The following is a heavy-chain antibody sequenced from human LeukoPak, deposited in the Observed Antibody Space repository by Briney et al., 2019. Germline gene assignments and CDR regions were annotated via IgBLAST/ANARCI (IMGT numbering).Heavy chain of an antibody. CDR2: ISVSGGST. CDR1: GFTFSSHA. D-gene: IGHD3-10*01. CDR3: AKDTSGSGSYSPGFDN. J-gene: IGHJ4*02. V-gene: IGHV3-23*01. Sequence: GGSLRLSCAASGFTFSSHAMSWVRQAPGKGLEGVSTISVSGGSTYYADSVKGRFTISRDNSKNTLYLQMNSLRAEDTAVYYCAKDTSGSGSYSPGFDNWGQGTLVTVSS.